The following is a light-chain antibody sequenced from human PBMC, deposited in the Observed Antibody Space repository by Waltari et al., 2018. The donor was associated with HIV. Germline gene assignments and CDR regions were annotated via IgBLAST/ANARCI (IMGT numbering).Light chain of an antibody. CDR1: RSDFGSYNL. CDR3: CSYAGSGGPVV. Sequence: QSALPQPASVSGSPGQSLTISCTGTRSDFGSYNLVYLYQQHPGKAPTLMIYEVSKRPSGVSDRFSGSKSGNTASLTISGLQAEDEADYHCCSYAGSGGPVVFGGGTKLTVL. CDR2: EVS. V-gene: IGLV2-23*02. J-gene: IGLJ2*01.